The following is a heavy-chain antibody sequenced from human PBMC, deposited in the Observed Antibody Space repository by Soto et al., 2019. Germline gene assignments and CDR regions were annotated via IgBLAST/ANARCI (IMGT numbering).Heavy chain of an antibody. CDR3: ERDGRNGGYFDY. D-gene: IGHD2-8*01. CDR1: GYTFNSYG. Sequence: QVQLVQSGAEVKKPGASVKVSCKASGYTFNSYGISWVRQAPGQGLEWMGWISVYNGNTNYAQKVQGRATMTTDTPTSTAYMELRSLISDDTAVYYCERDGRNGGYFDYWGQGTVVTVSS. CDR2: ISVYNGNT. V-gene: IGHV1-18*01. J-gene: IGHJ4*02.